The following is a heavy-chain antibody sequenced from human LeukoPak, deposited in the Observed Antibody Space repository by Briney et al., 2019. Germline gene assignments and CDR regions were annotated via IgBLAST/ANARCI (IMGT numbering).Heavy chain of an antibody. V-gene: IGHV3-64*01. D-gene: IGHD2-2*01. CDR1: GFTFSSYA. J-gene: IGHJ6*02. Sequence: GGSLRLSCAASGFTFSSYAMHWVRQAPGKGLEYVSAISSNGGSTYYATSVKGRFTISRDNSKNTLYLQIGSLRAEDMAVYYCARSECSSTSCYGGYYYGMDVWGQGTTVTVSS. CDR2: ISSNGGST. CDR3: ARSECSSTSCYGGYYYGMDV.